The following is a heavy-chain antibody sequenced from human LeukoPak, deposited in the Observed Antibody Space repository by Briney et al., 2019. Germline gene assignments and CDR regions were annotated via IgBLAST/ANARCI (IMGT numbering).Heavy chain of an antibody. D-gene: IGHD3-10*01. CDR3: ARGLTKSTTMVRGVQELFFDY. Sequence: KTSETLSLTCAVYGGSFSGYYWSWIRQPPGKGLEWIGEINHSGSTNYNPSLKSRVTISVDTSKNQFSLKLSSVTAADTAVYYCARGLTKSTTMVRGVQELFFDYWGQGTLVTVSS. V-gene: IGHV4-34*01. CDR2: INHSGST. CDR1: GGSFSGYY. J-gene: IGHJ4*02.